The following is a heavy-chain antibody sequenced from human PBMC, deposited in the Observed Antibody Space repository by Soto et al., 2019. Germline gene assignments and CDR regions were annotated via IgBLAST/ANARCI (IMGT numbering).Heavy chain of an antibody. D-gene: IGHD2-2*01. CDR2: INHSGST. J-gene: IGHJ5*02. CDR3: ARGRRSRYCSSTSCYDWFDP. Sequence: QVQLQQWGAGLLKPSETLSLTCAVYGGSFSGYYWSWIRQPPGKGLEWIGEINHSGSTNYNPSLKRRVTISVDTSKNQFSLKLSSVTAADTAVYYCARGRRSRYCSSTSCYDWFDPWGQGTLVTVSS. V-gene: IGHV4-34*01. CDR1: GGSFSGYY.